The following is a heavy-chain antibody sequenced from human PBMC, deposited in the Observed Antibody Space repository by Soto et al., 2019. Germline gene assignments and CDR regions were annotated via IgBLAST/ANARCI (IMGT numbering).Heavy chain of an antibody. D-gene: IGHD3-3*01. CDR3: ATDGDRITVVGMIYYFDY. CDR2: INPGNGNT. J-gene: IGHJ4*02. Sequence: GASVKVSCKASGYSFSAHAMHWVRQAPGQRLEWMGWINPGNGNTKYSQKFQGRVAITRDTSASTAYMELSSLRSEDTAIYFCATDGDRITVVGMIYYFDYWGQGTLVTVSS. CDR1: GYSFSAHA. V-gene: IGHV1-3*01.